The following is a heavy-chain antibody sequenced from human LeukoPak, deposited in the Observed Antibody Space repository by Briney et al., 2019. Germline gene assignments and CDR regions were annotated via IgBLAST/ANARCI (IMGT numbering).Heavy chain of an antibody. V-gene: IGHV4-34*01. CDR3: ARVDEGGYYYYGMDV. CDR2: INHSGST. D-gene: IGHD3-16*01. Sequence: SETLSLTCAVYGGSFSGYYWSWIRQPPGKGLEWIGEINHSGSTNYNPSLKSRVTISVDTSKNQFSLKLSSVTAADTAVYYCARVDEGGYYYYGMDVWGQGTTVTVSS. CDR1: GGSFSGYY. J-gene: IGHJ6*02.